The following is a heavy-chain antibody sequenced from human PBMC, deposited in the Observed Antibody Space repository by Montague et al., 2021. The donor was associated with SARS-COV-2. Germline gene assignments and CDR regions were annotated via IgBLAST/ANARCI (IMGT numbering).Heavy chain of an antibody. CDR3: ASSGGEGDYYYYYGMDV. CDR1: GFTFSSYA. V-gene: IGHV3-30-3*01. CDR2: ISYDGSNK. D-gene: IGHD3-10*01. J-gene: IGHJ6*02. Sequence: SLRLSCAASGFTFSSYAMHWVRQAPGKGLEWVAVISYDGSNKYYXXSLKGRFTISRDNSKNTLYLQMNSLRAEDTAVYYCASSGGEGDYYYYYGMDVWGQGTTVTVSS.